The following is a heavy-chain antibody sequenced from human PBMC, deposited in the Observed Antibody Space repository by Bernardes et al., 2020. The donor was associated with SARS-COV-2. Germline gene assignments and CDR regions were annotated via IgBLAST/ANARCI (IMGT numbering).Heavy chain of an antibody. V-gene: IGHV3-23*01. CDR2: ISGGGSST. CDR3: AKGVSYDFWSYYLRDYYYGMDV. J-gene: IGHJ6*02. D-gene: IGHD3-3*01. CDR1: GFTFSSYV. Sequence: VGSLRLSCAASGFTFSSYVMSWVRQAPGRGLEWVSAISGGGSSTYYADSVKGRFTVSRDSSKNTLFLQLHSLRVEDTAVYYCAKGVSYDFWSYYLRDYYYGMDVWGQGTTVTVSS.